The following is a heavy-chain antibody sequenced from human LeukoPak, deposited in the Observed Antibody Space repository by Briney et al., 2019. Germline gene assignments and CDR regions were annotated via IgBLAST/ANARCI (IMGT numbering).Heavy chain of an antibody. Sequence: GGSLRLSFAASGLTFSTYWMPWVGQAQGRGLGWVSRINNDGSFTSYADSVKGRSTISRDNAKNTLYLQVNSLRAEDTAVYFCARDTSATAGYFDFWGQGTLVTVSS. J-gene: IGHJ4*02. V-gene: IGHV3-74*01. CDR2: INNDGSFT. CDR3: ARDTSATAGYFDF. CDR1: GLTFSTYW. D-gene: IGHD2/OR15-2a*01.